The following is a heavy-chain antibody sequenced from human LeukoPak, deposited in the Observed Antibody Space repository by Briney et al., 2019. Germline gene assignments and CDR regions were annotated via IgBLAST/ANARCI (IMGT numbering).Heavy chain of an antibody. Sequence: SQTLSLTCTVSGGSISSGSYYWSWIRQPAGKGLEWIGRIYTSGSTNYNPSLKSRVTISVDTSKKQFSLKLRSVTAADTAVYYCARDAGGYSYGRGYNWFDPWGQGTLVTVSS. CDR2: IYTSGST. CDR1: GGSISSGSYY. D-gene: IGHD5-18*01. V-gene: IGHV4-61*02. J-gene: IGHJ5*02. CDR3: ARDAGGYSYGRGYNWFDP.